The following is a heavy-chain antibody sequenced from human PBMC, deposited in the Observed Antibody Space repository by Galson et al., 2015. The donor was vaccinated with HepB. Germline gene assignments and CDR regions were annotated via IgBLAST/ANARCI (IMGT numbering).Heavy chain of an antibody. Sequence: SLRLSCAASGLSFDDYAMHWVRQVPGKGLEWVSGIGWNSGTIDYADSVKGRFTISRDNAKNSLYLQMNSLRPEDTAFYYCATDYSYYYGTNYYLDYWGQGTLVTVSS. CDR3: ATDYSYYYGTNYYLDY. D-gene: IGHD3-10*01. CDR1: GLSFDDYA. CDR2: IGWNSGTI. V-gene: IGHV3-9*01. J-gene: IGHJ4*02.